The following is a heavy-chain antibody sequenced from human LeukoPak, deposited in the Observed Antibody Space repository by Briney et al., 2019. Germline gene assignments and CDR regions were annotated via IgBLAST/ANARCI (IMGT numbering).Heavy chain of an antibody. CDR1: GFTFSSYA. Sequence: GGSLRLSCAASGFTFSSYAMSWVRQAPGKGLEWVSAISGSGGSTYYADSVKGRFTISRDNSKNTLYLQMNSLRAEDTAVYYCAKDSRNYYDSGGYYPTRYYFDYWGQGTLVTDSS. V-gene: IGHV3-23*01. CDR2: ISGSGGST. J-gene: IGHJ4*02. D-gene: IGHD3-22*01. CDR3: AKDSRNYYDSGGYYPTRYYFDY.